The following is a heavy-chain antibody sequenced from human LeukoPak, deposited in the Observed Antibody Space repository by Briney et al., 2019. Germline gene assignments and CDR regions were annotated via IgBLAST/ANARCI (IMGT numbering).Heavy chain of an antibody. Sequence: GGSLRLSCAASGFTFSRCSMNWVRQAPGKGLEWVSYISSSSNTIYYGDSVKGRFTISRDNAKNSLYLQMNSLRAEDTAVYYCAREPDYGDYALDYWGQGTLVTASS. V-gene: IGHV3-48*01. J-gene: IGHJ4*02. D-gene: IGHD4-17*01. CDR1: GFTFSRCS. CDR3: AREPDYGDYALDY. CDR2: ISSSSNTI.